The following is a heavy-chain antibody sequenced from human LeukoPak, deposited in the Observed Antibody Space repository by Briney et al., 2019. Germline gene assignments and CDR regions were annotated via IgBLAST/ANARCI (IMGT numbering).Heavy chain of an antibody. CDR1: GYTFTSYG. CDR3: ARGLSYYYDSSGYTY. J-gene: IGHJ4*02. Sequence: PVASVEVSCKASGYTFTSYGISWVRQAPGQGLEWMGWIGAYNGNTNYAQKLQGRVTMTTDTSTSTAYMELRSLTSDDTAVYYCARGLSYYYDSSGYTYWGQGTLVTVSS. V-gene: IGHV1-18*01. CDR2: IGAYNGNT. D-gene: IGHD3-22*01.